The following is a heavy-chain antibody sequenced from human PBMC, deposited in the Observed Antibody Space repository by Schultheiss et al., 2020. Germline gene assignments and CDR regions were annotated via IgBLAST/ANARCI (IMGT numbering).Heavy chain of an antibody. CDR3: SRGRSGSWSDY. CDR2: ISSSSSYI. J-gene: IGHJ4*02. CDR1: GFTFSSYW. V-gene: IGHV3-21*01. D-gene: IGHD6-13*01. Sequence: GGSLRLSCAASGFTFSSYWMHWVRQAPGKGLVWVSSISSSSSYIYYADSVKGRFTISRDNSKNTLYLQMNSLRAEDTAVYYCSRGRSGSWSDYWGQGTLVTVSS.